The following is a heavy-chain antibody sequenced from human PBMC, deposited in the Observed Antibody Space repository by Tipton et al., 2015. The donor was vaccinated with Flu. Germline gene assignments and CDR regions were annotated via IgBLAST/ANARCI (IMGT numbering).Heavy chain of an antibody. CDR3: ARDQLVAFYYYGMDV. CDR1: GFTVSSNY. Sequence: SLRLSCTVSGFTVSSNYMSWVRQAPGKGLEWVSVIYGGDNTHYADSVKGRFTISRDNSKNTLYLQMNSLRAEDTGVYYCARDQLVAFYYYGMDVWGQGTTVTVSS. V-gene: IGHV3-66*01. J-gene: IGHJ6*02. D-gene: IGHD1-1*01. CDR2: IYGGDNT.